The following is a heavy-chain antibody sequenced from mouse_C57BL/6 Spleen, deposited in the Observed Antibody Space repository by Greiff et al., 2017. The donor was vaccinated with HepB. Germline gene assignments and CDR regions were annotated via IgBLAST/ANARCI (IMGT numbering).Heavy chain of an antibody. V-gene: IGHV1-80*01. D-gene: IGHD1-1*01. CDR1: GYAFSSYW. J-gene: IGHJ4*01. Sequence: QVQLQQSGAELVKPGASVKISCKASGYAFSSYWMNWVKQRPGKGLEWIGQIYPGDGDTNYNGKFKGKATLTADKSSSTAYMQLSSLTSEDSAVYFCARLGLYYYGSSYPYYAMDYWGQGTSVTVSS. CDR2: IYPGDGDT. CDR3: ARLGLYYYGSSYPYYAMDY.